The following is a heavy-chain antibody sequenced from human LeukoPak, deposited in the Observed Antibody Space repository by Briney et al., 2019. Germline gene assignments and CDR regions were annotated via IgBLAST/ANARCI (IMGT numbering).Heavy chain of an antibody. CDR1: GYTFTGYY. CDR3: ARGKIQLWLPAEIDY. D-gene: IGHD5-18*01. V-gene: IGHV1-2*02. Sequence: ASVKVSCKASGYTFTGYYMHWVRQAPGQGLEWMGWINPNSGGTNYAQKFQGRVTMTRDTSISTAYMELSRLRSDDTAVYCCARGKIQLWLPAEIDYWGQGTLVTVSS. CDR2: INPNSGGT. J-gene: IGHJ4*02.